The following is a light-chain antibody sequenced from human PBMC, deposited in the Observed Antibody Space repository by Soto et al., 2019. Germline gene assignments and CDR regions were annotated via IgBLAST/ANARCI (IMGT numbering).Light chain of an antibody. CDR2: DAS. V-gene: IGKV3-11*01. CDR3: QQRSSWPRT. Sequence: EIVLTQSPATLSLSPGERATLSCRASQSVSIYLAWYQQKPGQAPRLLIYDASNRVIGIPARFSGSGSGTDFSLTISSLEPEDFAVYYCQQRSSWPRTFGGGTKVEIK. CDR1: QSVSIY. J-gene: IGKJ4*01.